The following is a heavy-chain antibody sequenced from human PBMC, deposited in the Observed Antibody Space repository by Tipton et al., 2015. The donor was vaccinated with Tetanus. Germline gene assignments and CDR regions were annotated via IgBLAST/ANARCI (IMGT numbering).Heavy chain of an antibody. J-gene: IGHJ4*02. CDR2: INHSGST. CDR1: GGSFSGYY. Sequence: TLFLTCAVYGGSFSGYYWSWIRQPPGKGLEWIGEINHSGSTNYNPSLKSRVTISVDTSKNQFSLKLSSVTAADTAVYYCARDYYDSSGYSYFDYWGQGTLVTVSS. D-gene: IGHD3-22*01. V-gene: IGHV4-34*01. CDR3: ARDYYDSSGYSYFDY.